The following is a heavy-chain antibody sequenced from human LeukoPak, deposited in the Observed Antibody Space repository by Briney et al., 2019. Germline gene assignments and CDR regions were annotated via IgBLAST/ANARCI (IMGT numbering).Heavy chain of an antibody. Sequence: PGGSLRLSCAASGFTFSSYELNWVRQAPGKGLEWVSYISSSGSTIYYADSVKGRFTISRDNAKNSLYLQMNSLRAEDTAVYYCASGLPYYIDSSGYYLDYWGQGTLVTVSS. D-gene: IGHD3-22*01. J-gene: IGHJ4*02. CDR2: ISSSGSTI. CDR1: GFTFSSYE. V-gene: IGHV3-48*03. CDR3: ASGLPYYIDSSGYYLDY.